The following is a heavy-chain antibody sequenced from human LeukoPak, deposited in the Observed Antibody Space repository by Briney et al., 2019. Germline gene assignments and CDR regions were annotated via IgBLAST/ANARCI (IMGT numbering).Heavy chain of an antibody. CDR3: ARGGSDTAMAHDY. CDR1: GFTFSSYA. D-gene: IGHD5-18*01. V-gene: IGHV3-23*01. J-gene: IGHJ4*02. CDR2: ISGSGGST. Sequence: GGSLRLSCAASGFTFSSYAMSWVRQAPGKGLEWVSAISGSGGSTYYADSVKGRFTVSRDNSKNTLYLQVNSLRAEDTAVYFCARGGSDTAMAHDYWGQGTLVTVSS.